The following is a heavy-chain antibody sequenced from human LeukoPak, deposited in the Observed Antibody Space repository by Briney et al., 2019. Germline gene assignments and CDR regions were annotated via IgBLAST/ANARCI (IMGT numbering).Heavy chain of an antibody. CDR2: INPSGDPT. V-gene: IGHV1-46*01. Sequence: ASVKVSCKASGYTFTSYYMHWVRQAPGQGLEWVGIINPSGDPTTYAQKFQGRVTITRDTSASTAYMELSSLKSEDMAVYYCAREGSMVRGVGIFGFDYWGQGTLVTVSS. CDR1: GYTFTSYY. J-gene: IGHJ4*02. CDR3: AREGSMVRGVGIFGFDY. D-gene: IGHD3-10*01.